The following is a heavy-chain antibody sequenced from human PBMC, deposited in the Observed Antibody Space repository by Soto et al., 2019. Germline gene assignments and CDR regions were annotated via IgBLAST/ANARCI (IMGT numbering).Heavy chain of an antibody. D-gene: IGHD4-17*01. Sequence: QVQLQESGPGLVKPSQTLSLTCTVSGGSISSGGYYWSWIRQHPGKGLEWIGYIYYSGSTYYNPSLTSRVTISVDPSKNTSYLKLSYVNAADTAVYYCESACYGDYGNWFDPWGQGTLVTVSS. CDR3: ESACYGDYGNWFDP. V-gene: IGHV4-31*03. J-gene: IGHJ5*02. CDR1: GGSISSGGYY. CDR2: IYYSGST.